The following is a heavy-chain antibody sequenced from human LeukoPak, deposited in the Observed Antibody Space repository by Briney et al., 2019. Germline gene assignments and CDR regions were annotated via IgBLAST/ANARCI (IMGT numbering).Heavy chain of an antibody. CDR1: GGSISSYY. V-gene: IGHV4-59*01. Sequence: SSETLSLTCTVSGGSISSYYWSWIRQPPGKGLEWIGYIYYSGSTNYNPSLKSRVTISVDTSKNQFSLKLSSVTAADTTVYHCARMKSNYYDSTGYYDPNFDYRGQGTLVTVYS. J-gene: IGHJ4*02. D-gene: IGHD3-22*01. CDR3: ARMKSNYYDSTGYYDPNFDY. CDR2: IYYSGST.